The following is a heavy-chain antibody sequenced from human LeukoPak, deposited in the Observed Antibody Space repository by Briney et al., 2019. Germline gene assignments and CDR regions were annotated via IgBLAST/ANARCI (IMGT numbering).Heavy chain of an antibody. CDR1: GGSISSSNYY. J-gene: IGHJ4*02. CDR3: ARRKLVGGYYDSSGYSLLDY. V-gene: IGHV4-39*01. CDR2: IDYRGNT. D-gene: IGHD3-22*01. Sequence: KPSETLSLTCTVSGGSISSSNYYWDWIRQPPGKGLEWIGSIDYRGNTYYNPSLKSRVTISVDTSKNQLSLKLSSVTVADTSVYYCARRKLVGGYYDSSGYSLLDYWGQGTLLTVSS.